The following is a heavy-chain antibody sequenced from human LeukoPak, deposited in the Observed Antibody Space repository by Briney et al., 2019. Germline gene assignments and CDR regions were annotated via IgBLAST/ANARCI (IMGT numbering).Heavy chain of an antibody. V-gene: IGHV4-59*01. CDR1: GGSISSYY. CDR3: ARDRLQLQS. CDR2: IYYTGNT. J-gene: IGHJ5*02. Sequence: PSETLSLTCTVSGGSISSYYWSWIRQPAGKGLEWIGYIYYTGNTNYNPSLKSRVTISVDTSKNRFSLKLSSVTAADTAVYYCARDRLQLQSWGQGTLVTVSS. D-gene: IGHD1-1*01.